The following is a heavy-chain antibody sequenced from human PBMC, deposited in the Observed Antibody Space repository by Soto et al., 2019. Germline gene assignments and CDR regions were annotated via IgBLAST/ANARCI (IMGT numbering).Heavy chain of an antibody. CDR3: ARSVEGHFDY. CDR2: ITSDTNTI. CDR1: GFPFSIYS. D-gene: IGHD6-19*01. Sequence: EVQLVDSGGGLVQPGGSLRLTCAASGFPFSIYSMNWVRQAPGKGLEWSSYITSDTNTIKYADSVKGRFTISRDNAKNLVYLQMNSLRDEDTAVYFCARSVEGHFDYWGQGTVVTVSS. J-gene: IGHJ4*02. V-gene: IGHV3-48*02.